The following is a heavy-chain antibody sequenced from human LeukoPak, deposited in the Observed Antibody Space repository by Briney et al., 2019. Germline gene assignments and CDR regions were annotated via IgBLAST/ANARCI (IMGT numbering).Heavy chain of an antibody. CDR2: IYTSGST. CDR3: ARDGAYYDILTGYHNVPTSSWFDP. D-gene: IGHD3-9*01. Sequence: SETLSLTCTVSGGSISSYYWSWIRQPAGKGLEWIGRIYTSGSTNYNTSLKSRVTMSVDTSKNQFSLKLSSVTAADTAVYYCARDGAYYDILTGYHNVPTSSWFDPWGQGTLVTVSS. CDR1: GGSISSYY. J-gene: IGHJ5*02. V-gene: IGHV4-4*07.